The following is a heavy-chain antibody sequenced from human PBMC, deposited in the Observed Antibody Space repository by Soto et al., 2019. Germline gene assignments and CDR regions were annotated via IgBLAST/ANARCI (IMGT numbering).Heavy chain of an antibody. CDR2: IYWNDDK. CDR3: VHSKYTDFWSGYYSFYFDY. D-gene: IGHD3-3*01. CDR1: GFSLSTSGEG. V-gene: IGHV2-5*01. Sequence: QITLKESGPTPVKPTQTLTLTCTFSGFSLSTSGEGVGWIRQPPGKALKWLALIYWNDDKPYSPSLKNRLTVTQDASKNQVVLTMTNMDPVDTATYYCVHSKYTDFWSGYYSFYFDYWGQGTLVTVSS. J-gene: IGHJ4*02.